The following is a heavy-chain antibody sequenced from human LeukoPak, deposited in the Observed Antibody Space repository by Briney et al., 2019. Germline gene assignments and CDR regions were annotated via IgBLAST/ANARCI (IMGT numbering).Heavy chain of an antibody. D-gene: IGHD2-15*01. CDR2: IYYSGST. CDR3: ARDEGWSYFDY. J-gene: IGHJ4*02. V-gene: IGHV4-30-4*01. Sequence: PSETLSLTCTVSGGSISSGDYYWSWIRQPPGKGLEWIGYIYYSGSTYYNPSLKSRVTISVDTSKNQFSLKLSSVTAADTAVYYCARDEGWSYFDYWGQGTLVTVSS. CDR1: GGSISSGDYY.